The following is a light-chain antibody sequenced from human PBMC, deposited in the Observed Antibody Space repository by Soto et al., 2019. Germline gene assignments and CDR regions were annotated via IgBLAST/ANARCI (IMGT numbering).Light chain of an antibody. Sequence: DTQMTPSPSSLSASVGDRVTITCRASQSISSYLNWYQQKPGKAPKLLIYAASSLQSGVPTRFSGSGSGTDFTLTISDVQPEDFAIYYCHQRQSWPRTFAQGTKV. CDR1: QSISSY. V-gene: IGKV1-39*01. J-gene: IGKJ1*01. CDR2: AAS. CDR3: HQRQSWPRT.